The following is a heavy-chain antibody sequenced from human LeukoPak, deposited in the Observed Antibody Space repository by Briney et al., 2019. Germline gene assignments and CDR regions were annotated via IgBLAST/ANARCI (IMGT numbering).Heavy chain of an antibody. Sequence: PSETLSLTCAVYGGSFSGYYWSWIRQPPGKGLEWIGYIYHSGSTYYNPSLKSRVTISVDRSKNQFSLKLSSVTAADTAVYYCARETGSGGWFDPWGQGTLVTVSS. V-gene: IGHV4-34*01. CDR1: GGSFSGYY. J-gene: IGHJ5*02. CDR2: IYHSGST. CDR3: ARETGSGGWFDP. D-gene: IGHD3-10*01.